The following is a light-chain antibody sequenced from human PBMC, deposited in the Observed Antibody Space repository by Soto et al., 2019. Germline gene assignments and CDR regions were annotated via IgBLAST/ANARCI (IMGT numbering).Light chain of an antibody. CDR3: QQYGGSPRYT. V-gene: IGKV3-20*01. CDR2: GAS. J-gene: IGKJ2*01. Sequence: EIVLTQSPGTLSLSPGDRATLSCRASQSVSSSHLAWYQQKPGQAPRLLIYGASNRATGIPDSFSGSGSGTDFTLTISRLEPEDFAVYYCQQYGGSPRYTFGQGTKLEIK. CDR1: QSVSSSH.